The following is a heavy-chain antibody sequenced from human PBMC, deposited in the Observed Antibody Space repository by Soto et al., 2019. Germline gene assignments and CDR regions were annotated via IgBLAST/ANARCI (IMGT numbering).Heavy chain of an antibody. V-gene: IGHV3-15*01. CDR2: IKSNTAGGTT. Sequence: EVQLVASVGDLVKPGGSLRLSCAASGFTFTDAWMIWVRQAPGKGLEWVGRIKSNTAGGTTEYAAPVKGRFTVSRDDSRNTLHLRMDSLRPEDTGVYYCWTCWVLGISGCYGIIDIWGQGTLVTVSS. CDR3: WTCWVLGISGCYGIIDI. J-gene: IGHJ3*02. D-gene: IGHD1-20*01. CDR1: GFTFTDAW.